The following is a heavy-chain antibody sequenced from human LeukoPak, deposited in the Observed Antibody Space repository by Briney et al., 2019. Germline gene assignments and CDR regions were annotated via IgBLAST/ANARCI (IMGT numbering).Heavy chain of an antibody. Sequence: GASVTVSCKASGYTFTGYYMHWVRQAPGQGLEWMGWINPNSGGTNYAQKFRGRVTITRDTSISTAYMELSRLRSDDTAVYYCARDLVSGSCDWGQGTLVTVSS. CDR1: GYTFTGYY. D-gene: IGHD1-26*01. V-gene: IGHV1-2*02. J-gene: IGHJ4*02. CDR3: ARDLVSGSCD. CDR2: INPNSGGT.